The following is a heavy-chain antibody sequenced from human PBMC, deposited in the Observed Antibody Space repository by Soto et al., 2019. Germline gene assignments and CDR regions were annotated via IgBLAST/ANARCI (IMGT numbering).Heavy chain of an antibody. CDR3: ARGLPGIAVADQTYYFDY. J-gene: IGHJ4*02. CDR2: IYYSGST. Sequence: QVQLQESGPGLVKPSQTLSLTCTVSGGSISSGGYYWSWIRQHPGKGLEWIGYIYYSGSTYYNPSLKSRFTISVDTSKNQFSLKLSSVTAADTAVYYCARGLPGIAVADQTYYFDYWGQGTLVTVSS. CDR1: GGSISSGGYY. V-gene: IGHV4-31*03. D-gene: IGHD6-19*01.